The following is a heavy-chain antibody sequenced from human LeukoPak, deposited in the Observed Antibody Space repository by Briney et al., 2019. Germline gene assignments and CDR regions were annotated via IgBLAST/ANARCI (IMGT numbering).Heavy chain of an antibody. CDR1: GFTVSSNY. CDR3: AREGLEYYDFWSGSVYGMDV. V-gene: IGHV3-53*01. D-gene: IGHD3-3*01. CDR2: IYSGGST. Sequence: PGGSLRLSCAASGFTVSSNYMSWVRQAPGKGLEWVSVIYSGGSTYYADSVKGRFTISRDNSKNTLYLQMNSLRAEDTAMYYCAREGLEYYDFWSGSVYGMDVWGQGTTVTVSS. J-gene: IGHJ6*02.